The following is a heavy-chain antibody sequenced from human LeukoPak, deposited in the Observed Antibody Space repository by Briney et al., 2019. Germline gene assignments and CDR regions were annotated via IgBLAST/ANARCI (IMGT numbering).Heavy chain of an antibody. J-gene: IGHJ3*02. CDR2: FDPEDGET. CDR3: TIFASGGTHAFDI. CDR1: GYTLTELS. Sequence: GASVKVSCKVSGYTLTELSMHWVRQAPGKGLEWMGGFDPEDGETIYAQKFQGRVTMTEDTSTDTAYMELSSLRTEDTAMYYCTIFASGGTHAFDIWGQGTMVTVSS. V-gene: IGHV1-24*01. D-gene: IGHD3-3*01.